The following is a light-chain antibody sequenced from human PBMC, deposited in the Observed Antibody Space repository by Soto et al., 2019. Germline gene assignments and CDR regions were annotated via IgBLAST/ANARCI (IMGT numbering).Light chain of an antibody. CDR3: MQVLRPMYT. CDR1: QTLLHSNGYNY. J-gene: IGKJ2*01. V-gene: IGKV2-28*01. CDR2: LGS. Sequence: DIAMTQSPLSLPVTPGEPASISCRSSQTLLHSNGYNYLDWYLQKPGQYPQLLIYLGSNRASGDPDRFSVSGSVTDVTLTISRVEAEDVGVFYCMQVLRPMYTFGQGTKLDIK.